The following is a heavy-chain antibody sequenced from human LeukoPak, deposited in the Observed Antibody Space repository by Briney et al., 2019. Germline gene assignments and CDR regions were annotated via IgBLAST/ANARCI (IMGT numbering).Heavy chain of an antibody. CDR3: AKTRGSGPFDY. V-gene: IGHV3-30*18. D-gene: IGHD3-10*01. CDR1: GFTFSSYD. Sequence: GGSLRLSCAASGFTFSSYDMHWVRQAPGKGLEWVAVIPYDGRNTYYADSVKGRFTISRDNSKNTLYLQMNNLRAEDTAVYYCAKTRGSGPFDYWGQGTLVTVSS. CDR2: IPYDGRNT. J-gene: IGHJ4*02.